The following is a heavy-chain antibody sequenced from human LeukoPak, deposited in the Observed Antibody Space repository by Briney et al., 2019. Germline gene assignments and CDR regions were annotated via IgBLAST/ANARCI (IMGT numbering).Heavy chain of an antibody. CDR1: GFTFSSYA. J-gene: IGHJ4*02. Sequence: PGRSLRLSCAASGFTFSSYAMHWVRQAPGKGPEWVAVISYDGSNKYYADSVKGRFTISRDNSKNTLYLQMNSLRAEDTAVYYCAREYDSSGYYYFDYWGQGTLVTVSS. CDR2: ISYDGSNK. CDR3: AREYDSSGYYYFDY. D-gene: IGHD3-22*01. V-gene: IGHV3-30-3*01.